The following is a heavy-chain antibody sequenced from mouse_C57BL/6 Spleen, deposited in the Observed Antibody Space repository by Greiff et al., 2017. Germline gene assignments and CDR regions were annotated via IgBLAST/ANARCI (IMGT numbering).Heavy chain of an antibody. J-gene: IGHJ2*01. CDR3: ARHPTYGNYVYFDY. D-gene: IGHD2-1*01. CDR2: ISGGGGNN. CDR1: GFTFSSYT. V-gene: IGHV5-9*01. Sequence: EVKLVESGGGLVKPGGSLKLSCAASGFTFSSYTMSWVRQTPEKRLEWVATISGGGGNNYYPDSVKGRFTIARDNAKNTLYLQLSNLRSEDTALYYCARHPTYGNYVYFDYWGQGTTLTVSS.